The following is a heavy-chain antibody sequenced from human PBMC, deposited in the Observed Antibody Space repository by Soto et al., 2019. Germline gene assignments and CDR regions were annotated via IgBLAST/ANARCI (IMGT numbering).Heavy chain of an antibody. V-gene: IGHV4-30-4*01. D-gene: IGHD3-16*01. CDR2: IYYSGST. J-gene: IGHJ5*02. CDR1: GGSISSGDYY. Sequence: PXETLSLPCTVAGGSISSGDYYWSWIRQPPGKGLEWIVYIYYSGSTFYNPSLKNRVTISLDTSKIQFSLKLSSVTAADTAVYYCVREGGDNWSDPWGQGTLVTVSS. CDR3: VREGGDNWSDP.